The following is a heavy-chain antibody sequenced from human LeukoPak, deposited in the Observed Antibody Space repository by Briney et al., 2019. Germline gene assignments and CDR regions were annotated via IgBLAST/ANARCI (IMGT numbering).Heavy chain of an antibody. CDR1: AFTFDDYA. V-gene: IGHV3-9*01. CDR3: AKGISVTDYYYGMDV. J-gene: IGHJ6*02. CDR2: ISRNSGAI. Sequence: GGSLRLSCAASAFTFDDYAMHWVRQAPGKGLEWVSGISRNSGAIGYADSVKGRFTISRDNAKNSLFLQMNSLQDEDTALYFCAKGISVTDYYYGMDVWGQGTAVTVSS. D-gene: IGHD2-21*02.